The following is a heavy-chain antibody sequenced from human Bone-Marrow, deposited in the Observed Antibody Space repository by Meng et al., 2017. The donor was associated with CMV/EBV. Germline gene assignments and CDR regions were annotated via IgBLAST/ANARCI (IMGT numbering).Heavy chain of an antibody. CDR2: IIPIFGTA. V-gene: IGHV1-69*05. J-gene: IGHJ4*02. Sequence: SVKVSCKASGGTFSSYTISWVRQAPGQGLEWMGGIIPIFGTANYAQKFQGGVTITTDESTSTAYMELSSLRSEDTAVYYCASGYDSSAGPPLAYWGQGPLVPVYS. CDR3: ASGYDSSAGPPLAY. CDR1: GGTFSSYT. D-gene: IGHD3-22*01.